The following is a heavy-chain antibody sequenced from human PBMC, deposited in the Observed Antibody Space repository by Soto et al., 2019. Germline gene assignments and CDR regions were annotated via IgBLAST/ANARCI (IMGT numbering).Heavy chain of an antibody. CDR2: INAGGGYT. J-gene: IGHJ4*02. D-gene: IGHD3-22*01. V-gene: IGHV1-46*01. CDR3: ARGSGPMIEWH. Sequence: ASVKVSCKASGFIFTNYYMHWVRQAPGQGLEWMGTINAGGGYTTYAQRFQGRVTMTRDTSTSTVSMELSSLRSEDTAVYYCARGSGPMIEWHWGQGTLVTVSS. CDR1: GFIFTNYY.